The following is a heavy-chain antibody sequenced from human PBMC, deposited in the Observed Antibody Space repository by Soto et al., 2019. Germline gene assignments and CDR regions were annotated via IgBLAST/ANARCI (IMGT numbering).Heavy chain of an antibody. CDR1: GYSFTNYW. J-gene: IGHJ6*02. CDR2: IDPDDSYN. V-gene: IGHV5-10-1*01. Sequence: GESLKISCQAAGYSFTNYWISWVRHMPGKGLEWVGRIDPDDSYNNYSPYFQGHVTISVDKSISTAFLQWNSMKASDTCIYYCARRYCSSTSCRSNYYAMYVWGQETTVTVSS. D-gene: IGHD2-2*01. CDR3: ARRYCSSTSCRSNYYAMYV.